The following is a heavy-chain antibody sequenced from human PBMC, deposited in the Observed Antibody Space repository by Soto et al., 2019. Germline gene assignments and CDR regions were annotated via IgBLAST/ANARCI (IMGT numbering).Heavy chain of an antibody. J-gene: IGHJ4*02. Sequence: AVKVSCKASGGTFRRYPISGVVQAPGQGLEWMGGIIPIFGTANYAQKFQGRVTITADESTSTAYMELSSLRSEDTAVYYCARGYYDSSGYYSYWGQGTLVTVSS. CDR1: GGTFRRYP. CDR3: ARGYYDSSGYYSY. V-gene: IGHV1-69*13. D-gene: IGHD3-22*01. CDR2: IIPIFGTA.